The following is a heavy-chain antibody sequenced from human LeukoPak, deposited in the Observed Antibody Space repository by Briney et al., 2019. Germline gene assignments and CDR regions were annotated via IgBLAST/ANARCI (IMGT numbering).Heavy chain of an antibody. CDR2: ISSSSSYI. CDR3: ARDLSVEMATIYFDY. CDR1: GFTFSSYS. V-gene: IGHV3-21*01. J-gene: IGHJ4*02. Sequence: PGGSLRLSCAASGFTFSSYSMNWVRQAPGKGLEWVSSISSSSSYIYYADSVKGRLTISRDNAKNSLYLQMNSLRAEDTAVYYCARDLSVEMATIYFDYWGQGTLVTVSS. D-gene: IGHD5-24*01.